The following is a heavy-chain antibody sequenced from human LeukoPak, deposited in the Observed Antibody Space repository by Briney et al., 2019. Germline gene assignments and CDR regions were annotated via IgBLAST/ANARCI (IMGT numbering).Heavy chain of an antibody. CDR3: ARDPGAGPFDY. CDR2: ISYDGSNK. CDR1: GFTFSSYA. Sequence: PGGPLGLSCAASGFTFSSYAMHWFRQAPGKGLEWVAVISYDGSNKYYADSVKGRFTISRDNSKNTLYLQMNSLRAEDTAVYYCARDPGAGPFDYWGQGTLVTVSS. V-gene: IGHV3-30-3*01. D-gene: IGHD1-26*01. J-gene: IGHJ4*02.